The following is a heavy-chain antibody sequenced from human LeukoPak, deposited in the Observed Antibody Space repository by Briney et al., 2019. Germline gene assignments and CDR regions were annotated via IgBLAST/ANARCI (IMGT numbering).Heavy chain of an antibody. Sequence: ASVKVSCKASGGTFSSYAISWVRQAPGQGLEWMGGIIPIFGTANYAQKFQGRVTITADESTSTAYMEVSSLRSEDTAVYYCARARVAPYYMDVWGKGTTVTIS. CDR3: ARARVAPYYMDV. CDR1: GGTFSSYA. CDR2: IIPIFGTA. V-gene: IGHV1-69*01. J-gene: IGHJ6*03. D-gene: IGHD4-23*01.